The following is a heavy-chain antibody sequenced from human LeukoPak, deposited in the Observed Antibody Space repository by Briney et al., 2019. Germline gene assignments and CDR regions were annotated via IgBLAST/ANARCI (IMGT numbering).Heavy chain of an antibody. CDR3: AREMATIRYFDY. V-gene: IGHV3-53*01. J-gene: IGHJ4*02. CDR2: IYSGGST. Sequence: GGSLRLSCAASVFTVSSNYMSWVRQAPGKGLEWVSVIYSGGSTYYADSVKGRFTISRDNSKNTLYLQMNSLRAEDTAVYYCAREMATIRYFDYWGQGTLVTVSS. D-gene: IGHD5-24*01. CDR1: VFTVSSNY.